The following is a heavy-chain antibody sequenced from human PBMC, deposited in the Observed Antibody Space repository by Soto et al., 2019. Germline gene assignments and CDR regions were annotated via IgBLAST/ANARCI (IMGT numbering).Heavy chain of an antibody. CDR2: FGGDENYT. Sequence: PGGSLRLSCGASGFSVKRYLMHWVRQAPGKGLVWLSRFGGDENYTDYADSVRGRFTISRDIAKNTIYLQMNSLRAEDTAVYYCGKGKELGVVRYGLDAWGQGTTVTVSS. CDR1: GFSVKRYL. V-gene: IGHV3-74*01. D-gene: IGHD3-3*01. CDR3: GKGKELGVVRYGLDA. J-gene: IGHJ6*02.